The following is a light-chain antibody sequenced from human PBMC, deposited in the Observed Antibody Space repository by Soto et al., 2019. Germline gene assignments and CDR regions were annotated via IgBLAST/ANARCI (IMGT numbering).Light chain of an antibody. V-gene: IGLV1-47*01. CDR1: SSNIGSNY. CDR2: RNN. J-gene: IGLJ2*01. Sequence: VLTQPPSASWTPGQRVTISCSGSSSNIGSNYVYWYRQLPGTAPKLLIYRNNQRPSGVPDRFSGSKSGTSASLAISGLRSEDEADYYCAAWDDSLSGQVFGGGTKLTVL. CDR3: AAWDDSLSGQV.